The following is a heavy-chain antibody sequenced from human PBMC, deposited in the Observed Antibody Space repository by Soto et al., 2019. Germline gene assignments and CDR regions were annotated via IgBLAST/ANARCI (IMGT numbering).Heavy chain of an antibody. Sequence: QVQLVESGGGVVQPGRSLRLSCAASGFTFSSYAMLWVRQAPGKGLDWVTIISYDGSNKYYADSVKGRFTISRDNSKNTLYLQMDSLRTDDTAVYYCARAPPFAGYFDYWGQGTLVTVSS. CDR1: GFTFSSYA. V-gene: IGHV3-30-3*01. D-gene: IGHD3-10*01. CDR3: ARAPPFAGYFDY. J-gene: IGHJ4*02. CDR2: ISYDGSNK.